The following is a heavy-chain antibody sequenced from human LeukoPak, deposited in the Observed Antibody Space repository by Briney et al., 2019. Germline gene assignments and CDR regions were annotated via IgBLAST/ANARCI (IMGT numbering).Heavy chain of an antibody. Sequence: SVTVSCKASGNTFTNYYMHWVRQAPGQGLEWMGRIIPILGIANYAQKFQGRVTITADKSTSTAYMELSSLRSEDTAVYYCAREVRGSYYSYYYYGMDVWGQGTTVTVSS. V-gene: IGHV1-69*04. CDR2: IIPILGIA. CDR3: AREVRGSYYSYYYYGMDV. CDR1: GNTFTNYY. D-gene: IGHD1-26*01. J-gene: IGHJ6*02.